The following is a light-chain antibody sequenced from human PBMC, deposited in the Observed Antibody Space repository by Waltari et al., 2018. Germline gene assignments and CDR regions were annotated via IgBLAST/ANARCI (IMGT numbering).Light chain of an antibody. J-gene: IGKJ1*01. CDR2: GVS. CDR1: QRVSRA. CDR3: QNYERLPAT. Sequence: EAVFPQSPGTLSLSPGARATLPCRASQRVSRAFVWYQQKPGQAPRLLIYGVSNRATGIPDRFSGSGSGTDFSLTISRLEPEDFAVYYCQNYERLPATFGQGTRVEIK. V-gene: IGKV3-20*01.